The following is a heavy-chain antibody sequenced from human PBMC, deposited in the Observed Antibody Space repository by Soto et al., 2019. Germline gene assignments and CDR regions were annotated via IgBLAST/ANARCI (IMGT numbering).Heavy chain of an antibody. CDR3: ARDVSSALDY. D-gene: IGHD6-6*01. J-gene: IGHJ4*01. Sequence: SVKVSCKASGYTFTSNTIHWLRQAPGQRPEWVGWISAGSGITKYSQKSQGRVSITRDTSASTAYMELSGLASEDTAVYYCARDVSSALDYWG. V-gene: IGHV1-3*01. CDR1: GYTFTSNT. CDR2: ISAGSGIT.